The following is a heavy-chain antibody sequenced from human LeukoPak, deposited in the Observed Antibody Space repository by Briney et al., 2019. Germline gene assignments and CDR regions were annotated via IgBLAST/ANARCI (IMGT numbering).Heavy chain of an antibody. J-gene: IGHJ6*02. CDR3: ARTMGGRLQLRSLYYYYGMDV. CDR1: GGTFSSYA. Sequence: SVKVSCKASGGTFSSYAISWVRQAPGQGLEWMGGIIPIFGTANYAQKFQGRVTITADESTSTAYMELSSLRSEDTAVYYCARTMGGRLQLRSLYYYYGMDVWGQGTTVTVSS. D-gene: IGHD2-2*01. CDR2: IIPIFGTA. V-gene: IGHV1-69*13.